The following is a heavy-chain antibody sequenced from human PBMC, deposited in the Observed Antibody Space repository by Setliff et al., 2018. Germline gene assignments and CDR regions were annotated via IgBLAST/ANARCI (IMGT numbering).Heavy chain of an antibody. J-gene: IGHJ4*02. D-gene: IGHD3-22*01. CDR1: GASFSGTY. CDR3: RVWVDMIEVDS. V-gene: IGHV4-34*01. Sequence: PSETLSLTCAVYGASFSGTYCSWIRQSPGKGLEWIGEINHTGSPNWIGEISHSGSPNYNPSLKSRVTMSVDTSKNQFSLKLTSVTAADTAVYYCRVWVDMIEVDSWAQGTLVTVSS. CDR2: ISHSGSP.